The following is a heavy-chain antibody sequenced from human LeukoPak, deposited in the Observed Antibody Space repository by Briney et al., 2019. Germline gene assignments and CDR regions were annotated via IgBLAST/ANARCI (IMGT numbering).Heavy chain of an antibody. CDR3: ARFRSYSSSGNWFDP. CDR1: GYTFTGYY. D-gene: IGHD6-13*01. CDR2: INPNSGGT. Sequence: ASVKVSCKASGYTFTGYYMHWVRQAPGQGLEWMGWINPNSGGTNYAQKFQGRVTMTRDTSISTAYMELSRLRSDDTAVYYCARFRSYSSSGNWFDPWGQGTLVTVSS. J-gene: IGHJ5*02. V-gene: IGHV1-2*02.